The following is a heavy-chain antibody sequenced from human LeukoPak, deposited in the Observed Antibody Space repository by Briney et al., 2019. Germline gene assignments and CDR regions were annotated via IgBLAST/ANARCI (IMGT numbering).Heavy chain of an antibody. J-gene: IGHJ4*02. V-gene: IGHV3-23*01. CDR2: ISGSGGST. CDR1: GVTFSGYA. Sequence: PGGSLRLSCAASGVTFSGYAMSWVRQAPGKGLEWVSAISGSGGSTYYADSVKGRFTTSRDNSKNALYLQMNSLRAEDTAVYYCAKDVSGYARIVDYWGQGTLVTVSS. D-gene: IGHD5-12*01. CDR3: AKDVSGYARIVDY.